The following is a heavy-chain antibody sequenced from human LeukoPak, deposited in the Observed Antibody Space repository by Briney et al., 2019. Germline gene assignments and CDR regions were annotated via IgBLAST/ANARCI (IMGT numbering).Heavy chain of an antibody. V-gene: IGHV3-11*04. CDR3: ARDFDDYSAYNFDY. J-gene: IGHJ4*01. D-gene: IGHD5-12*01. CDR2: ITSGGGAM. CDR1: GFSFSDYF. Sequence: GGSLRLSCAASGFSFSDYFMTWVRQAPGKGLEWVAYITSGGGAMYYADSVKGRFTISRGDAKKSLYLEMNSLRVEDTAVYYCARDFDDYSAYNFDYWGQGTLVTVSS.